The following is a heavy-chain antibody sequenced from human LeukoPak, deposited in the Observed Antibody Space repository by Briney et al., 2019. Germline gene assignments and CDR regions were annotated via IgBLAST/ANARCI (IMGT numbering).Heavy chain of an antibody. Sequence: SVKVSCKASGGTFSSYTISWVRQAPGQGLEWMGGIIPIFGTANYAQKFQGRVTITTDESTSTAYMELSSLRSEDTAVYYCARDRGDYSPYYYYYYMDVWGKGTTVTVSS. J-gene: IGHJ6*03. CDR2: IIPIFGTA. CDR1: GGTFSSYT. CDR3: ARDRGDYSPYYYYYYMDV. D-gene: IGHD4-11*01. V-gene: IGHV1-69*05.